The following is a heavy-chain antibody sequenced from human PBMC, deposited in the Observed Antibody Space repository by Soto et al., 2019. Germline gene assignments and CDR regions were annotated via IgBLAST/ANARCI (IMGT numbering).Heavy chain of an antibody. CDR2: IYYSGNT. CDR3: ARAAVTHERYHYGMDV. CDR1: GGSISSYY. V-gene: IGHV4-59*01. D-gene: IGHD4-17*01. J-gene: IGHJ6*02. Sequence: PSETLSLTCTVSGGSISSYYWSWIRQSPGKGLEWIGCIYYSGNTNYNPSLKSRVTISVNTSKNQFSLRLTSVTAADTAVYCCARAAVTHERYHYGMDVWGQGTTVTVS.